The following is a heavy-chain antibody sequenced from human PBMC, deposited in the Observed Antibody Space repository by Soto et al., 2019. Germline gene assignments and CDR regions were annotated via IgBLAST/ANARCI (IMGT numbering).Heavy chain of an antibody. CDR3: ARRTSFLGAFDY. CDR2: VAAAGRHT. Sequence: GSLRLSCLASAFSFDKDAMAWVREGPGKGLEWVSPVAAAGRHTYYAESVKGRFTIARDTSKNTLFLQIHTLRADDTAIYFCARRTSFLGAFDYWGQGVLVTVSS. D-gene: IGHD3-16*02. J-gene: IGHJ4*02. CDR1: AFSFDKDA. V-gene: IGHV3-23*01.